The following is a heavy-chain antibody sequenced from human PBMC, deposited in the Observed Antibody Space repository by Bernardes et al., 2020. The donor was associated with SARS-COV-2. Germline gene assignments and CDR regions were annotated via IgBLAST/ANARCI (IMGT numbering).Heavy chain of an antibody. V-gene: IGHV4-39*01. CDR3: ARRRLGLDWFDP. J-gene: IGHJ5*02. Sequence: SETLSLTCSVSGGSISSNDYSWDWIRQPPGKGLEFIGGFYDSRTTYYNPSLKSRVSTSVDTSRNQIYLKLTSMTAADTAVYYCARRRLGLDWFDPWGQGTLVTV. CDR2: FYDSRTT. CDR1: GGSISSNDYS. D-gene: IGHD3-16*01.